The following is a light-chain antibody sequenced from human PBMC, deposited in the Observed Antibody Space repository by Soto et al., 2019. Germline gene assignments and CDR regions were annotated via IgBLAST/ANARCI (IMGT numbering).Light chain of an antibody. V-gene: IGLV2-8*01. CDR3: SSYAGSNNFGV. Sequence: QSVLTQPPSASGSPGQSVTISCTGTSGDVGGYNYVSWYQQHPGKAPKLMIYEVNKRPSGVPDRFSGSKSGNTASLTVSGLQAEDEAYYYCSSYAGSNNFGVFGTGTKVTVL. J-gene: IGLJ1*01. CDR2: EVN. CDR1: SGDVGGYNY.